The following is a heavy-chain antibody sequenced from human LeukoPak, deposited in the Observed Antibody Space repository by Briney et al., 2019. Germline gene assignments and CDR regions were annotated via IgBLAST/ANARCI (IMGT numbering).Heavy chain of an antibody. D-gene: IGHD6-19*01. Sequence: GGSLRLSCAASGFTFSDYWMSWVRQAPGKGLEWVANINQDGSEKHYLDSVRGRFTISRDNAKNSLCLQMNSLRAEDTAVYYCARADGVGVATPYFQHWGQGTLVTVSS. V-gene: IGHV3-7*01. CDR1: GFTFSDYW. CDR2: INQDGSEK. CDR3: ARADGVGVATPYFQH. J-gene: IGHJ1*01.